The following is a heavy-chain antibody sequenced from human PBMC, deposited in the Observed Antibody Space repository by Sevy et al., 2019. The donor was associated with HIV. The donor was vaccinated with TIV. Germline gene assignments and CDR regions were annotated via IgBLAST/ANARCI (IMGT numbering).Heavy chain of an antibody. D-gene: IGHD6-6*01. CDR1: GGSISSSSYY. CDR3: ARRREYSSPDY. CDR2: IYYSGNT. V-gene: IGHV4-39*01. J-gene: IGHJ4*02. Sequence: SETLSLTCTVSGGSISSSSYYWGWIRQPPGKGLEWIGSIYYSGNTYYNPSLKSRVTISVDTSKNQFSLKLSSVTAADTAVYYCARRREYSSPDYWGQGTLVTVSS.